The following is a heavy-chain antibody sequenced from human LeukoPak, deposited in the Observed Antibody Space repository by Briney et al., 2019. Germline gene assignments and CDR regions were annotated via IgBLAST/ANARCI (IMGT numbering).Heavy chain of an antibody. CDR3: ARGGPTYCSGGSCGLGY. V-gene: IGHV4-34*01. Sequence: KTSETLTLTCAVYGGSFSGYDWSWIRQPPGKGLEWIGEINHSGSTNYNPSLKSRVTISVDTSKNQFSLKLSSVTAADTAVYYCARGGPTYCSGGSCGLGYWGQGTLVTVSS. J-gene: IGHJ4*02. D-gene: IGHD2-15*01. CDR2: INHSGST. CDR1: GGSFSGYD.